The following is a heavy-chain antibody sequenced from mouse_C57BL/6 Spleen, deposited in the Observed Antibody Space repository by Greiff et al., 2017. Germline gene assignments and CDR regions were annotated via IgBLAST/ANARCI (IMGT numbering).Heavy chain of an antibody. CDR2: INPNNGGT. CDR1: GYTFTDYN. CDR3: AREGVYGNYYYYAMDY. D-gene: IGHD2-1*01. V-gene: IGHV1-22*01. J-gene: IGHJ4*01. Sequence: EVQLQQSGPELVKPGASVKMSCKASGYTFTDYNMHWVKQSHGKSLEWIGYINPNNGGTSYNQKFKGKATLTVNKSSSTAYMELRSLTSEDSAVYYCAREGVYGNYYYYAMDYWGQGTSVTVSS.